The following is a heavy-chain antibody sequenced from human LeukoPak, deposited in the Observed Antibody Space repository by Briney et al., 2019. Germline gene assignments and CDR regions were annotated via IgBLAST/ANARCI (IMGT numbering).Heavy chain of an antibody. CDR2: ISAYNGNT. V-gene: IGHV1-18*01. CDR3: ARGNDPAYYMDV. Sequence: ASVKVSCKASGYTFTSYGISWVRQAPGQGLEWMGWISAYNGNTNYAQKLQGRVTMTTDTYTSTAYMELRSLTSDDTAVYYCARGNDPAYYMDVWGKGTTVTVSS. CDR1: GYTFTSYG. D-gene: IGHD2-8*01. J-gene: IGHJ6*03.